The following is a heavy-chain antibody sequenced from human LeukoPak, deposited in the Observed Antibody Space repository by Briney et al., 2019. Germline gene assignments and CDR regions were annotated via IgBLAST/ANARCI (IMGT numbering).Heavy chain of an antibody. D-gene: IGHD5-18*01. CDR1: GYIFTSYP. CDR2: INTGNGNT. CDR3: ARDRAMADY. V-gene: IGHV1-3*04. Sequence: ASVNVSCKASGYIFTSYPIHWVRQAPGQRLEWMGWINTGNGNTKYSQRFEGRVIVTTDTSAAAAYMELSSLRSEDTAVYYCARDRAMADYWGQGTLVTVSS. J-gene: IGHJ4*02.